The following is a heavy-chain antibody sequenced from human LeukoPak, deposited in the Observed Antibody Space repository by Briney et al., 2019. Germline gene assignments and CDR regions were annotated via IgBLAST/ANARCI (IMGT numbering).Heavy chain of an antibody. D-gene: IGHD6-19*01. CDR2: TFYSGST. J-gene: IGHJ4*02. CDR1: GGSISSYY. Sequence: SETLSLTCPVSGGSISSYYWSWIRQPAGKGLEWIGSTFYSGSTNYNPSLKSRVTISVDTSKNQFSLKVTSVTAADTAVYYCVRHHLSYSSGWYGWGQGTLVTVSS. CDR3: VRHHLSYSSGWYG. V-gene: IGHV4-59*08.